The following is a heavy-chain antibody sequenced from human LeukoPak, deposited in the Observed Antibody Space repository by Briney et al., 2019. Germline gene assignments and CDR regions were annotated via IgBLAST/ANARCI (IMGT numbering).Heavy chain of an antibody. V-gene: IGHV4-34*01. Sequence: SETLSLSCSVSGTPFSAYYCNWIRQSPEKGLEWIGEINHRGETNYNPYLPSRVTMSVDTSKNQFSLRLTSLTAADTAIYYCARDPGIRRTALDYWGQGTPHTVSS. CDR1: GTPFSAYY. CDR3: ARDPGIRRTALDY. CDR2: INHRGET. D-gene: IGHD1-1*01. J-gene: IGHJ4*02.